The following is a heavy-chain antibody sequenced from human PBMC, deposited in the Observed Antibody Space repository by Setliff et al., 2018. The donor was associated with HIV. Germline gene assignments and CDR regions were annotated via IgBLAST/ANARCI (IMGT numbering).Heavy chain of an antibody. V-gene: IGHV4-34*01. D-gene: IGHD6-13*01. Sequence: SETLSLTCAVYTESLTRYDWAWIRQSPEKGLEWIGEIDDSGSIIYNPSLQSRVTMSVDTSKNQFSLKVRSLTAADTGLYYCARGLSSPFAAGLWGQGTLVTVSS. CDR2: IDDSGSI. CDR3: ARGLSSPFAAGL. CDR1: TESLTRYD. J-gene: IGHJ4*02.